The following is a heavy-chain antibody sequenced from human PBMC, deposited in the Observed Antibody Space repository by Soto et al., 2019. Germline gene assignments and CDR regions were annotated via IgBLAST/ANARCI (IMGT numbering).Heavy chain of an antibody. V-gene: IGHV4-39*01. CDR2: IYYSGST. Sequence: SETLSLTCTVSGGSISSSSYYWGWIRQPPGKGLEWIGSIYYSGSTYYNPSLKSRVTISVDTSKNRFSLKLSSVTAADTAADYYASHYSSSWFGSYYYYGMDVWGQGTTVTVSS. CDR1: GGSISSSSYY. J-gene: IGHJ6*02. D-gene: IGHD6-13*01. CDR3: ASHYSSSWFGSYYYYGMDV.